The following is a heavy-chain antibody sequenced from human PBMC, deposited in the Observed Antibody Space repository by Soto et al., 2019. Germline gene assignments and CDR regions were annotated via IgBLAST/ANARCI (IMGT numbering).Heavy chain of an antibody. CDR2: IYPGDSDT. CDR1: GYSFTSYW. CDR3: ARGYCTTTICDPWFDP. V-gene: IGHV5-51*01. Sequence: GGSLKIPCSGVGYSFTSYWIEWVRQVPGKGLEWMGIIYPGDSDTRYSPSFQGQVTISADKSITTAYLQWSSLKASDTAMYYCARGYCTTTICDPWFDPWGQGTLVTVSS. D-gene: IGHD2-2*01. J-gene: IGHJ5*02.